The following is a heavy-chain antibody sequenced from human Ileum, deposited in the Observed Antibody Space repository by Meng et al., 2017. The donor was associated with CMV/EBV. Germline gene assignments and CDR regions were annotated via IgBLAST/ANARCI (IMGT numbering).Heavy chain of an antibody. CDR3: ARTSATGSWFDP. CDR2: TYYRSKWYN. V-gene: IGHV6-1*01. J-gene: IGHJ5*02. Sequence: SGDSVSSNSAAWNWIRQSPSRGLEWLGRTYYRSKWYNDYAVSVKGRVAINPDTSKNQFSLQLNSVTPDDTAVYYCARTSATGSWFDPWGQGTLVTVSS. CDR1: GDSVSSNSAA. D-gene: IGHD6-13*01.